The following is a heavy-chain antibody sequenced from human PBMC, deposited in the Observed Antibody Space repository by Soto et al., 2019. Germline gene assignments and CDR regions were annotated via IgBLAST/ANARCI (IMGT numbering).Heavy chain of an antibody. CDR1: GFTFSSYS. CDR2: ISSSSSYI. D-gene: IGHD1-20*01. CDR3: AREERISLTGTRPYYFDY. Sequence: GGSLRLSCAASGFTFSSYSMNWVRQAPGKGLEWVSSISSSSSYIYYADSVKGRFTISRDNAKNSLYLQMNSLRAEDTAVYYCAREERISLTGTRPYYFDYWGQGTLVTVSS. J-gene: IGHJ4*02. V-gene: IGHV3-21*01.